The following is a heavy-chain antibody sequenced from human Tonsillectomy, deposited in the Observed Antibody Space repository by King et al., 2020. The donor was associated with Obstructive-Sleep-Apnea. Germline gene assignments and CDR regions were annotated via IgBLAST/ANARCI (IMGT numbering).Heavy chain of an antibody. D-gene: IGHD6-13*01. Sequence: QLQESGPGLVKPSETLSLTCTVSVFSISSDYYWGWILQPPGKGLEWIGGIYLRGSSYYNPSLKSRVTITVDTSKNQFSLRLCSVTATDTAVYFCARANSNTWNYYFYYGMDVWGQGTTVTVSS. V-gene: IGHV4-38-2*02. CDR2: IYLRGSS. CDR1: VFSISSDYY. J-gene: IGHJ6*02. CDR3: ARANSNTWNYYFYYGMDV.